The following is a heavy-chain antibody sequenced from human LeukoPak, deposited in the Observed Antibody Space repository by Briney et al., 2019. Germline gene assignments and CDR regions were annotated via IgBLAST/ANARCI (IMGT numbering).Heavy chain of an antibody. D-gene: IGHD3-10*01. CDR3: ARHVILWFGEGTYFDY. Sequence: PSETLSLTCAVYGGSFSGYYWSWIRQPPGKGLEWIGEINHSGSTNYNPSLKSRVTISVDTSKNQFSLKLSSVTAADTAVYYCARHVILWFGEGTYFDYWGQGTLVTVSS. J-gene: IGHJ4*02. V-gene: IGHV4-34*01. CDR2: INHSGST. CDR1: GGSFSGYY.